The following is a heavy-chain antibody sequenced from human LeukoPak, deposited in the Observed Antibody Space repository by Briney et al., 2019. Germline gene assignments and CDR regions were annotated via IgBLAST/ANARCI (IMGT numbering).Heavy chain of an antibody. CDR3: ARRVWGTNRYTDC. D-gene: IGHD3-16*02. J-gene: IGHJ4*02. V-gene: IGHV3-53*01. CDR2: IYAGGNT. Sequence: TGGSLRLSCAASGLTVSTNYMSWVRQAPGKGLEWVSIIYAGGNTYYADSVKGRFTISRDNSKNTLYLQMNSLRAEDTAVYYCARRVWGTNRYTDCWGQGTLVTVSS. CDR1: GLTVSTNY.